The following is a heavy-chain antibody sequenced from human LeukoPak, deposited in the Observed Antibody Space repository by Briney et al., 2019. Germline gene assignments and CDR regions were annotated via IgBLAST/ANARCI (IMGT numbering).Heavy chain of an antibody. Sequence: GASVKVSCXVSGYTLTELSMHWVRQAPGKGLEWMGGFDPEDGETIYAQKFQGRVTMTEDTSTDTAYMELSSLRSEDTAVYYCATGKKQWLDRKWDFWGQGTLVTVSS. V-gene: IGHV1-24*01. J-gene: IGHJ4*02. CDR2: FDPEDGET. D-gene: IGHD6-19*01. CDR1: GYTLTELS. CDR3: ATGKKQWLDRKWDF.